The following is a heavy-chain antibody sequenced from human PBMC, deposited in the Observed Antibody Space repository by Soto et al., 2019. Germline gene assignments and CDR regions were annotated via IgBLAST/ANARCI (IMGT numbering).Heavy chain of an antibody. CDR1: GFAFSNYE. Sequence: GGSLRLSCAASGFAFSNYEMNWVRQAPWKGLEWVSYISLSGSTIYYADSVKGRFTISRDDAKNSLYLQMDSLRADDTAVYYWARGAFSASTTFFDYWGQGTLVTVSS. D-gene: IGHD1-1*01. J-gene: IGHJ4*02. CDR3: ARGAFSASTTFFDY. V-gene: IGHV3-48*03. CDR2: ISLSGSTI.